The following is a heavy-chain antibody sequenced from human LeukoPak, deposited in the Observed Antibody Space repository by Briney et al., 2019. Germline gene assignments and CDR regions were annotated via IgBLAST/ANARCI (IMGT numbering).Heavy chain of an antibody. CDR2: INPNSGGT. V-gene: IGHV1-2*04. Sequence: GASVKVSCKASGYTFTCYYMHWVRQAPGQGLEWMGWINPNSGGTNYAQKFQGWVTMTRDTSISTAYMELSRLRSDDTAVYYCARVGDTYDGPFYGYGMDVWGQGTTVTVSS. J-gene: IGHJ6*02. D-gene: IGHD3-22*01. CDR1: GYTFTCYY. CDR3: ARVGDTYDGPFYGYGMDV.